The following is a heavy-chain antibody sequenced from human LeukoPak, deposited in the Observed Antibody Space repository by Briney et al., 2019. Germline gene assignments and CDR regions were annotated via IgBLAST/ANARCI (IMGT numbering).Heavy chain of an antibody. CDR3: AKGVTSSYYYYYGMDV. Sequence: PGGSLRLSCAASGFTFDDYAMHWVRQAPGKGLEWVSAISGSGGSTYYADSVRGRFTISRDNSKNTLYLQMNSLRAEDTAVYYCAKGVTSSYYYYYGMDVWGQGTTVTVSS. CDR2: ISGSGGST. D-gene: IGHD2-2*01. V-gene: IGHV3-23*01. J-gene: IGHJ6*02. CDR1: GFTFDDYA.